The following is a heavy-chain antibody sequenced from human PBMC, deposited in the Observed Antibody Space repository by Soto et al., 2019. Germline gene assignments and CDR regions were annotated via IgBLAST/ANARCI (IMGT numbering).Heavy chain of an antibody. Sequence: QVQLVESGGGVVQPGRSLRLSCAASGFTFSSYGMHWVRQAPGKGLEWVAVISYDGSNKYYADSVKGRFTISRDNSKNTLYLQMNSLRAEDTAVYYCAKDLWEQWTYYFDYWGQGTLVTVSS. CDR3: AKDLWEQWTYYFDY. D-gene: IGHD6-19*01. CDR2: ISYDGSNK. J-gene: IGHJ4*02. CDR1: GFTFSSYG. V-gene: IGHV3-30*18.